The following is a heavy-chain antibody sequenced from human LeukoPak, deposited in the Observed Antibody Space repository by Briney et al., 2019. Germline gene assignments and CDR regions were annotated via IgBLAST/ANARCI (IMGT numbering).Heavy chain of an antibody. CDR1: EFTFSNYA. Sequence: GGSLRLSCAASEFTFSNYAMNWVRQAPGKGLEWVSGISGSGGSTYYADSVKGRFTISRDNSKNTLYLQMNSLRAEDTAVYYCAKVDSITPISYDISGYFLPDYWGQGTLVTVSS. V-gene: IGHV3-23*01. D-gene: IGHD3-22*01. J-gene: IGHJ4*02. CDR3: AKVDSITPISYDISGYFLPDY. CDR2: ISGSGGST.